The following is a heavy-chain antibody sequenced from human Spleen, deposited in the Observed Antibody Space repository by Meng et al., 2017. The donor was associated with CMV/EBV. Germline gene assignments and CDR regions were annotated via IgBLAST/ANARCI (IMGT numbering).Heavy chain of an antibody. CDR2: IIPIIDIT. CDR3: AREMGSGSYLSGAFDL. Sequence: GPFGKYTISWVRQAPGQGLEWMGRIIPIIDITNYAQKLNGRITISADQSTSTAYMELTSLRPEDTAVYYCAREMGSGSYLSGAFDLWGQGTMVTVSS. V-gene: IGHV1-69*04. CDR1: GPFGKYT. J-gene: IGHJ3*01. D-gene: IGHD1-26*01.